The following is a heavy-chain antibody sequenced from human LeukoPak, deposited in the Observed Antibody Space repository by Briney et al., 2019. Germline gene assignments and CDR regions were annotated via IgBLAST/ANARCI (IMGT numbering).Heavy chain of an antibody. Sequence: ASVKVSCKTSGYTFSAFYMHRVRQAPGQGPEWMGWINPDSGGSEYGQKFQGRVTFTSDTSSTTIYMEVRSLKSDDTAVYYCARGGMVRGVINDPIDYWGQGTLVTVSS. J-gene: IGHJ4*02. D-gene: IGHD3-10*01. CDR3: ARGGMVRGVINDPIDY. CDR2: INPDSGGS. V-gene: IGHV1-2*02. CDR1: GYTFSAFY.